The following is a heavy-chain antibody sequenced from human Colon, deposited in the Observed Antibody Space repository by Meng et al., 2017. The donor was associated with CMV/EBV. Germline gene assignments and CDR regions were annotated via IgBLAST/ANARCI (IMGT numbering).Heavy chain of an antibody. CDR3: ATAARGPGDY. CDR1: GFTVSSNY. V-gene: IGHV3-66*02. D-gene: IGHD6-6*01. J-gene: IGHJ4*02. CDR2: IYSGGST. Sequence: GGSLRLSCAASGFTVSSNYMSWVRQAPGKGLEWVSVIYSGGSTYYADSVQGRFSTSRDSSKNTLYLQMNSLGPEDTAVYYCATAARGPGDYWGQGTLVTVSS.